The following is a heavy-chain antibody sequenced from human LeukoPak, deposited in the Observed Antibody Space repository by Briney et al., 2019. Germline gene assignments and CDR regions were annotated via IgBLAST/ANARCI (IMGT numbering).Heavy chain of an antibody. CDR2: IYYSGTT. J-gene: IGHJ4*02. CDR3: ARDLMYSSTWETFN. V-gene: IGHV4-59*12. D-gene: IGHD6-13*01. CDR1: GGSISTYY. Sequence: SETLSLTCTVSGGSISTYYWNWIRQPPGKGLEWIGYIYYSGTTNYNPSLKSRVSMSVDTSKNQFSLKLTSVTAADTAVYYCARDLMYSSTWETFNWGQGTLVTVSS.